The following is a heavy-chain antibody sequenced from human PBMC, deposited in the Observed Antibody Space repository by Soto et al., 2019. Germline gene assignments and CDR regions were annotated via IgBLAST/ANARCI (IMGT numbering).Heavy chain of an antibody. CDR2: ISAYNGNT. CDR1: GYTFTSYG. J-gene: IGHJ5*02. Sequence: QVQLVQSGAEVKKPGASVKVSCKASGYTFTSYGISWVRQAPGQGLEWMGWISAYNGNTNYAQKLQGRVTMTPDTSTSTAYMELRSLRSDDTAVYYCASAGYCSSTSCLNWFDPWGQGTLVTVSS. V-gene: IGHV1-18*04. CDR3: ASAGYCSSTSCLNWFDP. D-gene: IGHD2-2*01.